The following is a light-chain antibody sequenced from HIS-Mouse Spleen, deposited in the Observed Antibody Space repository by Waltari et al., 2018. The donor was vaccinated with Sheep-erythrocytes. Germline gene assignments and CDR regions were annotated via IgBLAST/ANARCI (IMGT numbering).Light chain of an antibody. CDR1: ALPKKY. J-gene: IGLJ1*01. V-gene: IGLV3-1*01. Sequence: SYELTQPPSVSVSPGQTARITCSGDALPKKYAYWYQQKSGQAPVLVIYQDSKRPSGIPERFSGSNSGNTATLTISGTQAMDEADYYCCSYAGSYNHVFTTGTKVTVL. CDR2: QDS. CDR3: CSYAGSYNHV.